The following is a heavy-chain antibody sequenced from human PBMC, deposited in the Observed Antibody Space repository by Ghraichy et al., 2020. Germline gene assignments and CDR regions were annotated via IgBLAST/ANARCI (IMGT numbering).Heavy chain of an antibody. V-gene: IGHV3-23*01. D-gene: IGHD1-26*01. Sequence: LSLTCGGSGFTFSSHAMSWVRQAPGKGLEWVSGISGSGGSTYYADSVKGRFTISRDNSKNTLYLQMNSLRVDDTAVYYCAKETYGGTNYYYGMDVWGQGTTVTVSS. CDR1: GFTFSSHA. J-gene: IGHJ6*02. CDR3: AKETYGGTNYYYGMDV. CDR2: ISGSGGST.